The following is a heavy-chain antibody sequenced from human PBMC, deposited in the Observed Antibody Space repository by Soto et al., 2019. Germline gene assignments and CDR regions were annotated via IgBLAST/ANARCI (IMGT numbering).Heavy chain of an antibody. CDR3: AHHYYYDSSAPFDY. CDR1: GFSLSTSGVG. Sequence: SGPTLVNLXQTLTLTCTFSGFSLSTSGVGVGWIRQPPGKALEWLALIYWNDDKRYSPSLKSRLTITKDTSKNQVVLTMTSMDPVDTATYYCAHHYYYDSSAPFDYWGQGTLVTVSS. D-gene: IGHD3-22*01. CDR2: IYWNDDK. J-gene: IGHJ4*02. V-gene: IGHV2-5*01.